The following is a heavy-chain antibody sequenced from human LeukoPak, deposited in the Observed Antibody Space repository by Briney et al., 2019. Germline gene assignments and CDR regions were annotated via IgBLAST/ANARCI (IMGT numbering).Heavy chain of an antibody. CDR1: GFTFKSYS. CDR3: ARDFYDSSGYSHDC. CDR2: ISSSSGAI. J-gene: IGHJ4*02. D-gene: IGHD3-22*01. Sequence: GGSLRLSCAASGFTFKSYSMNWVRQAPGKGLEWVSYISSSSGAIYYADSVKGRFTISRDNAKNSLYLQMSSLRDDDTAVYYCARDFYDSSGYSHDCWGQGTLVTVSS. V-gene: IGHV3-48*02.